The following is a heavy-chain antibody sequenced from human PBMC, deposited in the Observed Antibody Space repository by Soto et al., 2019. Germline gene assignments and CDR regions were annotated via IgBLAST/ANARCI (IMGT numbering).Heavy chain of an antibody. CDR3: ARVPPSYDSSGHRCFQH. D-gene: IGHD3-22*01. CDR2: INSDGSST. CDR1: GFTFSSYW. J-gene: IGHJ1*01. Sequence: GGSLRLSCAASGFTFSSYWMHWVRQAPGKGLVWVSRINSDGSSTSYADSVKGRFTISRDNAKNTLYLQMNSLRAEDTAVYYCARVPPSYDSSGHRCFQHWGQGTLVTVSS. V-gene: IGHV3-74*01.